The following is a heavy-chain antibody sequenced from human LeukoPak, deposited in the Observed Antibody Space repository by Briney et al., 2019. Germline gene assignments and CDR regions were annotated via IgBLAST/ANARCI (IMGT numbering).Heavy chain of an antibody. D-gene: IGHD3-10*01. V-gene: IGHV4-31*03. J-gene: IGHJ5*02. CDR3: ARAYYGWGRGGWFDP. CDR1: GGSISSGGYY. CDR2: IYYSGST. Sequence: SQTLSLTCTVSGGSISSGGYYWSWIRQHPGKGLEWIGYIYYSGSTNYNPSLKSRVTISVDTSKNQFSLKLSSVTAADTAVYYCARAYYGWGRGGWFDPWGQGTLVTVSS.